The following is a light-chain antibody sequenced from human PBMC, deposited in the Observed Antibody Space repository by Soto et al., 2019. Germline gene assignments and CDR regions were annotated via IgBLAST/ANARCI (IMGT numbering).Light chain of an antibody. CDR2: DVN. Sequence: QSALTQPASVSGSPGQSITLSCTGTSSDIGGYDFVSWYQRYPGKAPKLIIYDVNNRPSGVSNRFSGSKSGNTASMTISRREAEDEADYYSTSYASSSTHVVFGGGTKLTVL. CDR1: SSDIGGYDF. J-gene: IGLJ2*01. CDR3: TSYASSSTHVV. V-gene: IGLV2-14*01.